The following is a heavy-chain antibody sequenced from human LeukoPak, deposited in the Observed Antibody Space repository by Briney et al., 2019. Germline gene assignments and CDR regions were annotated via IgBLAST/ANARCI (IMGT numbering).Heavy chain of an antibody. J-gene: IGHJ4*02. CDR3: ARGYYSDTTGYNPLDH. Sequence: GGSLRLSCAVSGFTFSSYEMNWVRQAPGKGLEWISYISSSGSSMSYADSVKGRFTISRDNAKNSMYLQMTSLRAGDAAVYYCARGYYSDTTGYNPLDHWGQGTLVTVSS. D-gene: IGHD3-22*01. CDR2: ISSSGSSM. V-gene: IGHV3-48*03. CDR1: GFTFSSYE.